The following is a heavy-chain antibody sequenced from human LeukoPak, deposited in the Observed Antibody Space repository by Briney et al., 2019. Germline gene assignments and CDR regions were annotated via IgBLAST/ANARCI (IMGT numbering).Heavy chain of an antibody. CDR3: ARSGSYPNYYFDY. CDR1: GFTFSSYS. D-gene: IGHD1-26*01. Sequence: PGGSLRLSCAASGFTFSSYSMNWVRQAPGKGLEWVSSISSSSSYIYYADSVKGRFTISRDNAKNSLYMQMNSLRAEHTAVYYCARSGSYPNYYFDYWRQGTLVTVS. CDR2: ISSSSSYI. J-gene: IGHJ4*02. V-gene: IGHV3-21*01.